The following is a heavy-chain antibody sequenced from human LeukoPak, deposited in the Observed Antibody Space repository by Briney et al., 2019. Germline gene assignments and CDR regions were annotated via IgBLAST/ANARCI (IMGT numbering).Heavy chain of an antibody. CDR2: LSSSSSKV. Sequence: GGSLRLSCEASGFTFSFYSMNWVRQAPGKGLEWVSSLSSSSSKVSYVDSVKGRFTISRDNAKNSLHLQMDSLRGEDTAVYYCTRDGIGPHDFWGQGTLVTVSS. CDR3: TRDGIGPHDF. V-gene: IGHV3-21*01. CDR1: GFTFSFYS. J-gene: IGHJ4*02.